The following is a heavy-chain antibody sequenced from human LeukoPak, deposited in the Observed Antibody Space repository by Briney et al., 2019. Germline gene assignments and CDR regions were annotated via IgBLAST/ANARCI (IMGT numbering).Heavy chain of an antibody. J-gene: IGHJ5*02. Sequence: SETLSLTCTVSGGSISVTHYSWSWIRQPPGKGLEWIGHTSYSGSTNYNPSLKSRVTISLDTSENQFSLKLSSVTAADTAIYYCARRVGSAVAGYNYGFGPWGQGTLVTVSS. CDR1: GGSISVTHYS. D-gene: IGHD6-19*01. CDR3: ARRVGSAVAGYNYGFGP. CDR2: TSYSGST. V-gene: IGHV4-59*08.